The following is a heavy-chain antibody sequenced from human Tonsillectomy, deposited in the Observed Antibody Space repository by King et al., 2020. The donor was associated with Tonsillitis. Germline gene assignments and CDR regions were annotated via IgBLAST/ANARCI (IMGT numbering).Heavy chain of an antibody. D-gene: IGHD1-26*01. CDR2: IHYSGST. CDR3: ARVGGSGSQHNGY. V-gene: IGHV4-39*07. Sequence: LQLQESGPGLVKPSETLSLTCTVSGGSISSSSHYWGWIRQPPGTGLEWIATIHYSGSTYYNPSLKSRVTMSVDTSKNQFSLKLSSVTAADTAVYYCARVGGSGSQHNGYWGQGTLVTVSS. CDR1: GGSISSSSHY. J-gene: IGHJ4*02.